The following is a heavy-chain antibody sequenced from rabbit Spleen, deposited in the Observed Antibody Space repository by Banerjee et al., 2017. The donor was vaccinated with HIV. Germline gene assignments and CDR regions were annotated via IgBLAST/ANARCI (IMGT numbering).Heavy chain of an antibody. J-gene: IGHJ4*01. Sequence: QSLEESGGDLVKPGGSLTLTCTASGFSFSSSYYMCWVRQAPGKGLECIACINAVTGKAVYASWAKGRFTFSKTSSTTVTLQMTSLTAADTATYFCAGDLASVVGWNFGLWGQGTLVTVS. D-gene: IGHD3-1*01. CDR1: GFSFSSSYY. CDR2: INAVTGKA. CDR3: AGDLASVVGWNFGL. V-gene: IGHV1S40*01.